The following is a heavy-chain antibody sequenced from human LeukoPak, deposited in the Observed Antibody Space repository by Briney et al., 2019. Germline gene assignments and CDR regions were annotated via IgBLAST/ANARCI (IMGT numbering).Heavy chain of an antibody. CDR1: GFTFSSYG. CDR2: ISYDGSNK. D-gene: IGHD3-22*01. Sequence: GGSLRLSCAASGFTFSSYGMSWVRQAPGKGLEWVAVISYDGSNKYYADSVKGRFTISRDNSKNTLYLQMNSLRAEDTAVYYCARGGAAGLLVYWGQGTLVTVSS. J-gene: IGHJ4*02. CDR3: ARGGAAGLLVY. V-gene: IGHV3-30*03.